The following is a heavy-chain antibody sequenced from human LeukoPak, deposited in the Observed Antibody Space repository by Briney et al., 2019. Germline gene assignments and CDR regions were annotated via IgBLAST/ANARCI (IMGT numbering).Heavy chain of an antibody. CDR1: GFTFRTYT. Sequence: GGSLRLSCTAYGFTFRTYTINWVRQAPGKGLEWVSYISSSGRTIYYADSVKGRFTISRDNAKNSLYLQMNSLRVEDTAVYYCERDFFACGGVIAVLDYWGQGTLVTVSS. CDR3: ERDFFACGGVIAVLDY. CDR2: ISSSGRTI. D-gene: IGHD3-16*02. V-gene: IGHV3-48*04. J-gene: IGHJ4*02.